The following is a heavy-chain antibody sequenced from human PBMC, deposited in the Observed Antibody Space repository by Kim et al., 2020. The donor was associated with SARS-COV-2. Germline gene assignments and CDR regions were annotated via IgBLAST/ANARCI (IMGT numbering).Heavy chain of an antibody. J-gene: IGHJ6*02. CDR3: ARDRAVVGPMEDGIDG. CDR2: INPDNGAA. Sequence: ASVKVSCKASGYTFTGHYIHWVRQAPGQGLEWMGRINPDNGAANYAQKFQGRVTVTKDTSVSTVYMEISRLRSDDTAVYYCARDRAVVGPMEDGIDGWGQGTTVIAS. CDR1: GYTFTGHY. V-gene: IGHV1-2*06. D-gene: IGHD2-15*01.